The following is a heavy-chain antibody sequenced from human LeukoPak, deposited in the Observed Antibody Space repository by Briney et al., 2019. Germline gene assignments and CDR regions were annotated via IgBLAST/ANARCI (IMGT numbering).Heavy chain of an antibody. J-gene: IGHJ5*02. CDR2: INYSGST. V-gene: IGHV4-59*13. CDR3: VRGANRYDP. Sequence: PSETLSLTCTVSGGSISSYYWSWIRQPPGKELQWIEYINYSGSTDYNPSLKSRVIISVDTSKNQFSLKLNSVTAADTAVYYCVRGANRYDPWGQGTLVTVSS. CDR1: GGSISSYY.